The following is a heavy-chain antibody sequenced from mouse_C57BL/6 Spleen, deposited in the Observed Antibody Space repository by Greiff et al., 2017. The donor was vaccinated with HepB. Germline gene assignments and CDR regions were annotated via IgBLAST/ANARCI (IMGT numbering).Heavy chain of an antibody. CDR1: EYEFPSHD. Sequence: EVQGVESGGGLVQPGESLKLSCESNEYEFPSHDMSWVRQTPEKRLELVAAITSDGGSTYYPDTMERRFIISRDNTKQTLYLQMSSLRAEDTAVYYCARQSYYGSIADWGQGTLVTVSA. J-gene: IGHJ3*01. CDR2: ITSDGGST. V-gene: IGHV5-2*01. D-gene: IGHD1-1*01. CDR3: ARQSYYGSIAD.